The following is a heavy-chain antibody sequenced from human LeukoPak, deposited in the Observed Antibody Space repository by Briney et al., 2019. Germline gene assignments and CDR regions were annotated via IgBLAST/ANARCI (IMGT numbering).Heavy chain of an antibody. D-gene: IGHD3-22*01. V-gene: IGHV4-39*07. CDR3: ARDYYDSSGAPDAFDI. Sequence: SETLSLTCTVSGGSISSGSYYWSWIRQPAGKGLEWIGSIYYSGSTYYNPSLKSRVTISVDTSKNQFSLKLSSVTAADTAVYYCARDYYDSSGAPDAFDIWGQGTMVTVSS. J-gene: IGHJ3*02. CDR2: IYYSGST. CDR1: GGSISSGSYY.